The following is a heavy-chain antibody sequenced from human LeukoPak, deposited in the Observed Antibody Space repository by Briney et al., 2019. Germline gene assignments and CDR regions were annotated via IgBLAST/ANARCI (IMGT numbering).Heavy chain of an antibody. CDR2: INHSGST. Sequence: PSETLSLTCAVYGGSFSGYYWNWIRQPPGKGLEWIGEINHSGSTNYNPSLKSRVTISVDTSKNQFSLKLSSVTAADTAVYYCARGGFRSGDYDDYWGQGTLVTVSS. J-gene: IGHJ4*02. CDR1: GGSFSGYY. D-gene: IGHD4-17*01. CDR3: ARGGFRSGDYDDY. V-gene: IGHV4-34*01.